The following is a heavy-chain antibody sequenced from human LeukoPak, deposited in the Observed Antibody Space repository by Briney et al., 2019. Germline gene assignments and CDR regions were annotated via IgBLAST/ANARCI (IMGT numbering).Heavy chain of an antibody. CDR3: ARQRASSYLPPPDY. Sequence: HGESLKISCQGSGYTFSSYWIAWVRQMPGKGLEWLGIINPGDSETKYSPSFEGQVTISVDKSISTVYLQWSSLKASDTARYYCARQRASSYLPPPDYWGQGTLVTVSS. D-gene: IGHD6-13*01. CDR2: INPGDSET. CDR1: GYTFSSYW. V-gene: IGHV5-51*01. J-gene: IGHJ4*02.